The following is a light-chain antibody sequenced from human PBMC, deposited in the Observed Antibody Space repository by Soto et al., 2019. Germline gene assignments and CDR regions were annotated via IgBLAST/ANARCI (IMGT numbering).Light chain of an antibody. Sequence: DIQLTQSPSFLSASVGDRVTITCRASQGISSYLAWYQQKPGKAPKLLIYAASTLQSGVPSRFSGSGSGTEFTLTIFCLQPEDVATYYCQQLNSYPLTFGHGTKVDIK. CDR3: QQLNSYPLT. CDR1: QGISSY. CDR2: AAS. J-gene: IGKJ3*01. V-gene: IGKV1-9*01.